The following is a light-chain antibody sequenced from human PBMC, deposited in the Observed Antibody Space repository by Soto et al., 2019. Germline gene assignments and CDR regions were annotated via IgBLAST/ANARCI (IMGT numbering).Light chain of an antibody. J-gene: IGKJ3*01. CDR3: QQHNAWPLT. CDR2: GGF. CDR1: QTLRNK. V-gene: IGKV3-15*01. Sequence: IVLTQSPGTLSVSPGERVILSCRASQTLRNKLAWYHQKPGQAPRLLIYGGFTRATGIPARFSGSGSGTEFTLTISSLQSEDFAIYYCQQHNAWPLTFGRGTKLDLK.